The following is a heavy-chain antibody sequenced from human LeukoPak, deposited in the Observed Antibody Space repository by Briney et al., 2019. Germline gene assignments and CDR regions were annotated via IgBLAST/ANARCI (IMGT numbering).Heavy chain of an antibody. CDR1: GFTFSSYA. D-gene: IGHD3-22*01. J-gene: IGHJ4*02. Sequence: PGGSLRLSCAASGFTFSSYAMSWVRQAPGKGLEWVSAISGSGGSTYYADSVKGRFTTSRDNSKNTLYLQMNSLRAEDTAVYYCATHYYDSSGYYTLFDYWGQGTLVTVSS. CDR2: ISGSGGST. V-gene: IGHV3-23*01. CDR3: ATHYYDSSGYYTLFDY.